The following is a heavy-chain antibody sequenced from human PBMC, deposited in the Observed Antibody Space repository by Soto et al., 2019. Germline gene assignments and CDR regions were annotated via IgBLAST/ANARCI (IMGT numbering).Heavy chain of an antibody. CDR1: GGSISSGPYS. CDR3: ARRYCSSTSCYNWFDP. Sequence: SETLSLTCTVSGGSISSGPYSWGWIRQPPGEGLEWIGTFYYSESTYYNPSLESRVTISVDTSKNQFSLKVTSVTVADTAVYYCARRYCSSTSCYNWFDPWGQGTLVTVPQ. CDR2: FYYSEST. J-gene: IGHJ5*02. V-gene: IGHV4-39*01. D-gene: IGHD2-2*01.